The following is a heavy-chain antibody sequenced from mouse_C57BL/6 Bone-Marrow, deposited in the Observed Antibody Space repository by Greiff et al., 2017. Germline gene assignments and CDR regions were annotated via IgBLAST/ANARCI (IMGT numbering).Heavy chain of an antibody. D-gene: IGHD1-1*01. CDR2: INPNNGGT. CDR3: ARKIYYYGSSYDFDY. V-gene: IGHV1-26*01. Sequence: VQLQQSGPELVKPGASVKISCKASGYTFTDYYMNWVKQSHGKSLEWIGDINPNNGGTSYNQKFKGKATLTVAKSSSTAYMELLSLTSEDSAVYYCARKIYYYGSSYDFDYWGQGTTLTVSS. CDR1: GYTFTDYY. J-gene: IGHJ2*01.